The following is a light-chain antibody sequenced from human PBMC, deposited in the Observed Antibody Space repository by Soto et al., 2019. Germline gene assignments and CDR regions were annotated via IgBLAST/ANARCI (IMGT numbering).Light chain of an antibody. CDR2: RAS. CDR1: QSVSNN. CDR3: QHYNTWPPWT. V-gene: IGKV3-15*01. J-gene: IGKJ1*01. Sequence: EIVMTQSPATLSVSPGERATLSCRASQSVSNNLGWYQQKPGQPPRLLIYRASTRATGIPARFSGSGSGTEFTLTIGSLQSEDFAVYYCQHYNTWPPWTLGQGTKVEIK.